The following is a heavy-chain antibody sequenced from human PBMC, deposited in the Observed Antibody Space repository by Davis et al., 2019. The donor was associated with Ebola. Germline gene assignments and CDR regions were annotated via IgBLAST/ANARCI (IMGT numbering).Heavy chain of an antibody. V-gene: IGHV1-46*03. J-gene: IGHJ3*02. CDR2: INPNDGRT. Sequence: AASVKVSCKASGYTFTNYYMHWVRQAPGQGLEWMGMINPNDGRTIYAQKFQGRVTVTRDTSTTTVYMDLSSLRSEDTALYYCTTPGGQDSGYEVFDIWGQGTMVTVSS. D-gene: IGHD5-12*01. CDR3: TTPGGQDSGYEVFDI. CDR1: GYTFTNYY.